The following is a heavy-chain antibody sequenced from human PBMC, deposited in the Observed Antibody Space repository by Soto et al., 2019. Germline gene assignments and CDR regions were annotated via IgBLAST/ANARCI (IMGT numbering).Heavy chain of an antibody. Sequence: PSQTLSLTCAISGDSVSSNSAAWNWIRQSPSRGLEWLGRTYYRSKWYNDYAVSVKSRITINPDTSKNQFSLQLNSVTAADTAVYYCARLNRGGCSSPSCYIDYWGQGTLVTVSS. J-gene: IGHJ4*02. CDR2: TYYRSKWYN. CDR3: ARLNRGGCSSPSCYIDY. D-gene: IGHD2-2*01. V-gene: IGHV6-1*01. CDR1: GDSVSSNSAA.